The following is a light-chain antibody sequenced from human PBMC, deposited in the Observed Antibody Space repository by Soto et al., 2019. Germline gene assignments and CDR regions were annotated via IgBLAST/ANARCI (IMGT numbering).Light chain of an antibody. J-gene: IGKJ3*01. CDR3: QQYYYWRT. Sequence: EIVMTQSPATLSVSPGERATLSCRASQSVSRNLAWYQQKPGQAPRLLMYAASTRATGIPARFSGSGSGTEFTLTISRLQSEDFAIYYCQQYYYWRTFGPGTKVDVK. V-gene: IGKV3-15*01. CDR2: AAS. CDR1: QSVSRN.